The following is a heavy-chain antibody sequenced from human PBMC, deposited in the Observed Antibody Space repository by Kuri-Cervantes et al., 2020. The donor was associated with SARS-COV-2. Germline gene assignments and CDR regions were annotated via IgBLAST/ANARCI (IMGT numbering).Heavy chain of an antibody. Sequence: SQTLSLTCAVSGYPISSGYYWGWIRQPPGKGLEWIGSIYHSGSTYYNPPLKSRVTISVDTSKNQFSLKLSSVTAADTAVYYCARQGPTRRTYYFDYWGQGTLVTVSS. CDR3: ARQGPTRRTYYFDY. D-gene: IGHD2-8*01. CDR1: GYPISSGYY. J-gene: IGHJ4*02. V-gene: IGHV4-38-2*01. CDR2: IYHSGST.